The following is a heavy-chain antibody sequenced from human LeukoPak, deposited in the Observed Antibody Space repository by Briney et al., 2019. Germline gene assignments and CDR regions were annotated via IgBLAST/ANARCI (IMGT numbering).Heavy chain of an antibody. CDR3: AKSVRRGTHIVVVPAAPLDY. Sequence: PGGSLRLSCAASGFTFSSYGMHWVRQAPGRGLEWVAVISYDGSNKYYADSVKGRFTISRDNSKNTLYLQMNSLRAEDTAVYYCAKSVRRGTHIVVVPAAPLDYWGQGTLVTVSS. J-gene: IGHJ4*02. CDR1: GFTFSSYG. D-gene: IGHD2-2*01. V-gene: IGHV3-30*18. CDR2: ISYDGSNK.